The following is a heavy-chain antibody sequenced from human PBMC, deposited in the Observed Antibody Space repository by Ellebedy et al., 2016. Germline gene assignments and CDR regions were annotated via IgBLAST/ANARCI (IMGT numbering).Heavy chain of an antibody. CDR2: IKQDGSEK. CDR1: GFTFSSYG. D-gene: IGHD1-14*01. Sequence: GGSLRLXCAASGFTFSSYGMHWVRQAPGKGLEWVANIKQDGSEKNYVDSVKGRFTISRDNAKNSLYLQMNSLRAEDTAVYYCARNRRGDYWGQGTLVTVSS. CDR3: ARNRRGDY. J-gene: IGHJ4*02. V-gene: IGHV3-7*01.